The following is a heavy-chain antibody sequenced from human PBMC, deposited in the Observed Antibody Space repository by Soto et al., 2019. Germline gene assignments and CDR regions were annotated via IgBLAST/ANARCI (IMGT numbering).Heavy chain of an antibody. D-gene: IGHD3-22*01. V-gene: IGHV4-39*07. CDR3: ARSPDSSGYYPRWYYYGMDV. Sequence: SETLSLTCTVSGGSLSSGSFFWGWIRQPPGKGLEWIGEIYHSGSTNYNPSLKSRVTISVDKSKNQFSLKLSSVTAADTAVYYCARSPDSSGYYPRWYYYGMDVWGQGTTVTVSS. CDR2: IYHSGST. J-gene: IGHJ6*02. CDR1: GGSLSSGSFF.